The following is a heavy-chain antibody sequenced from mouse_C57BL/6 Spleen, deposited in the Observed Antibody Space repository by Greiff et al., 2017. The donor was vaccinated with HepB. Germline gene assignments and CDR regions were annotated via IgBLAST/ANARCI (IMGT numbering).Heavy chain of an antibody. V-gene: IGHV5-17*01. CDR1: GFTFSDYG. CDR3: AGGDYSNYGFAY. J-gene: IGHJ3*01. CDR2: ISSGSSTI. D-gene: IGHD2-5*01. Sequence: EVMLVESGGGLVKPGGSLKLSCAASGFTFSDYGMHWVRQAPEKGLEWVAYISSGSSTIYYADTVKGRFTISRDNAKNTLFLQMTSLRSEDTAMYYCAGGDYSNYGFAYWGQGTLVTVSA.